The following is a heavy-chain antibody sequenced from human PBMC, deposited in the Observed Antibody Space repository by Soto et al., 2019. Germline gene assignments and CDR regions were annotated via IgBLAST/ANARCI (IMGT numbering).Heavy chain of an antibody. Sequence: QVQLQESGPGLVKPSETLSFTCNVSGGSISSGGYYWSWIRQLPGKGLEWIGYIYHRGGTYYIPALKRRITISVDTSKNQFSLKMTSVTAADTAVYFCARAPGRMMNALRYYYGLDVWGQGTTVTVSS. CDR3: ARAPGRMMNALRYYYGLDV. D-gene: IGHD2-8*01. J-gene: IGHJ6*02. CDR1: GGSISSGGYY. V-gene: IGHV4-31*02. CDR2: IYHRGGT.